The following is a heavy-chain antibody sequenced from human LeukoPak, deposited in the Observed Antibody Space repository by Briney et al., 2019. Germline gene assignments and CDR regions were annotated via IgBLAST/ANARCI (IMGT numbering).Heavy chain of an antibody. V-gene: IGHV3-11*01. D-gene: IGHD5-12*01. CDR3: AREIVAGTFGH. Sequence: GGSLRLSCAASGFLFSEYYMSWVRQAPGKGLEWISDISSSADIVAYADSVKGRFTISRDNAKDSLFLQMSSLRADDTAVYYCAREIVAGTFGHWGQGILVTVSS. CDR1: GFLFSEYY. J-gene: IGHJ4*02. CDR2: ISSSADIV.